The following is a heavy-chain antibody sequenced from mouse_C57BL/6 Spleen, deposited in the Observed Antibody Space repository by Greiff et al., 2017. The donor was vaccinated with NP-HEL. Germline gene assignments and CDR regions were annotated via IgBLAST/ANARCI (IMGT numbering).Heavy chain of an antibody. J-gene: IGHJ2*01. CDR2: IDPSDNYT. V-gene: IGHV1-69*01. Sequence: QVQLQQPGAELVMPGASVKLSCKASGYTFTSYWMHWVKQRPGQGLEWIGEIDPSDNYTNYNQKFKGKSTLTVDKSSSTAYMQLSSLTSEDSAVYYCARGLYDLDYWGQGTTLTVSS. D-gene: IGHD2-3*01. CDR1: GYTFTSYW. CDR3: ARGLYDLDY.